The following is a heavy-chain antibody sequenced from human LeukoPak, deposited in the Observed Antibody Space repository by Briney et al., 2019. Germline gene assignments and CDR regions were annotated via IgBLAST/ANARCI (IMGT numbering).Heavy chain of an antibody. D-gene: IGHD6-13*01. Sequence: PGGSLRLSCAASGFTFSSYGMHWVRQAPGKGLEWVAVISYDGSNKYYADSVKGRLTISRDNSKNTLYLQMNSLRAEDTAVYYCAKGYRYSSSWLWGPFDYWGQGTLVTVSS. V-gene: IGHV3-30*18. J-gene: IGHJ4*02. CDR1: GFTFSSYG. CDR2: ISYDGSNK. CDR3: AKGYRYSSSWLWGPFDY.